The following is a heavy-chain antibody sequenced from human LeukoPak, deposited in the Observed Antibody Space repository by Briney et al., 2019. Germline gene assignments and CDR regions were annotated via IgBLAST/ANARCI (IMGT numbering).Heavy chain of an antibody. D-gene: IGHD6-13*01. CDR1: GGTFSSYA. CDR3: ARVVGLTGYSSSWYSGYYYYMDV. V-gene: IGHV1-69*06. J-gene: IGHJ6*03. CDR2: IIRIFGTT. Sequence: GASVKVSCKASGGTFSSYAISWVRQAPGQGLEWMGGIIRIFGTTNYAQKFQDRVTITADKSTSTAYMELSSLRSEDTAVYYCARVVGLTGYSSSWYSGYYYYMDVWGKGTTVTVSS.